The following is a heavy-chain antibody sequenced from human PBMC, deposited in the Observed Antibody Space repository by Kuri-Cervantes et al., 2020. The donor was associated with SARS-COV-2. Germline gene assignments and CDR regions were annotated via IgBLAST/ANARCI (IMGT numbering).Heavy chain of an antibody. Sequence: SETLSLTCTVSGGSISSYYWSWIRQPPGKGLEWIGYIYYSGSTNYNPSLKSRVTISVDTSKNQFSLKLSSVTAADTAVYYCARHGNGASLFYWGQGTRVTVSS. V-gene: IGHV4-59*08. CDR2: IYYSGST. CDR1: GGSISSYY. CDR3: ARHGNGASLFY. J-gene: IGHJ4*02. D-gene: IGHD1-1*01.